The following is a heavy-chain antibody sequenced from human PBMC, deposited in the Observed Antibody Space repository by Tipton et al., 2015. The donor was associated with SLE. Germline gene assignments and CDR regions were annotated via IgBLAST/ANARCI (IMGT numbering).Heavy chain of an antibody. D-gene: IGHD2-8*02. CDR1: GGSFSSNS. Sequence: GLVKPSETLSLTCTVSGGSFSSNSWNWIRQPPGKGLEWIGCIYNSGNTRHNPSLKSRVTLSVDTSKNQISLKLTSVTAADTAVYYCARRGVVSRFDPWGQGTLVTVSS. J-gene: IGHJ5*02. CDR3: ARRGVVSRFDP. V-gene: IGHV4-59*08. CDR2: IYNSGNT.